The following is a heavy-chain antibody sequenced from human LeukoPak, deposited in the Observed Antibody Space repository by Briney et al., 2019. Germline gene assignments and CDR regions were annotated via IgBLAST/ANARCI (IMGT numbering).Heavy chain of an antibody. V-gene: IGHV4-34*01. J-gene: IGHJ5*02. D-gene: IGHD6-6*01. CDR3: AREGIAARQYNWFDP. Sequence: PSETLSLTCAVYGGSFSGYYWSWIRQPPGKGLEWIGEINHSGSTNYNPSLKSRVTISVDTSKNQFSLKLSSVTAADTAVYYCAREGIAARQYNWFDPWGQGTLVTVSS. CDR2: INHSGST. CDR1: GGSFSGYY.